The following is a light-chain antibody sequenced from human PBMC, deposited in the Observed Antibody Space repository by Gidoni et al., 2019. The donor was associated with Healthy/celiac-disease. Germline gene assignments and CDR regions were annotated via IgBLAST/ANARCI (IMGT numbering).Light chain of an antibody. V-gene: IGKV3-20*01. CDR1: QSVSSSY. Sequence: VLTQSPGTLSLSPGERATLSCSASQSVSSSYLAWYQQKPGQAPRLLIYGASSRATGIPDRFSGSGSGTDFTLTISRLEPEDFAVYYCQQYGSSPPTTFGQGTRLEIK. CDR2: GAS. J-gene: IGKJ5*01. CDR3: QQYGSSPPTT.